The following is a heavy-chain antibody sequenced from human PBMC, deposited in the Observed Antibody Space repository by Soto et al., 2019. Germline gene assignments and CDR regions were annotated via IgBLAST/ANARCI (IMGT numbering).Heavy chain of an antibody. CDR1: GFTFSSYG. D-gene: IGHD3-10*01. CDR3: ARVEYYGSGSRAYGMDV. CDR2: IWYDGSNK. V-gene: IGHV3-33*01. Sequence: QVQLVESGGGVVQPGRSLRLSCAASGFTFSSYGMHWVRQAPGKGLEWVAVIWYDGSNKYYADSVKGRFTISRDNSKNPLYLQMNRLGAEDTAVYYCARVEYYGSGSRAYGMDVWGQGTTVTVSS. J-gene: IGHJ6*02.